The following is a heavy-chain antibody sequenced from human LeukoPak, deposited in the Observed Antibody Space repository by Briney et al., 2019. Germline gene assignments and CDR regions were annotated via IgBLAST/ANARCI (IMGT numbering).Heavy chain of an antibody. CDR3: AKDLLLSHMGAFDI. Sequence: GGSLRLSCAASGFTFSSYGMHWVRQAPGKGLEWVAFIRYDGSNKYYADSVKGRFTISRDNSKNTLYLQMNSLRAEDTAVYYCAKDLLLSHMGAFDIWGQGTMVTVSS. CDR2: IRYDGSNK. D-gene: IGHD2-15*01. CDR1: GFTFSSYG. V-gene: IGHV3-30*02. J-gene: IGHJ3*02.